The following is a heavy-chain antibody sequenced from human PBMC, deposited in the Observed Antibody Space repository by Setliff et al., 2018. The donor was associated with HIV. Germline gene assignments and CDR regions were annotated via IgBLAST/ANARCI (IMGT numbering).Heavy chain of an antibody. D-gene: IGHD5-12*01. CDR3: ASAGAWQRNALDI. CDR1: GYSFTNHY. Sequence: ASVKVSCKPSGYSFTNHYMHWVRQAPGQGLEWMGVINPTGSSTRNTQKFQGRVAMTRDTSTSTVYMEPSSLRSEDTAVYYCASAGAWQRNALDIWGQGTMVTVSS. J-gene: IGHJ3*02. V-gene: IGHV1-46*01. CDR2: INPTGSST.